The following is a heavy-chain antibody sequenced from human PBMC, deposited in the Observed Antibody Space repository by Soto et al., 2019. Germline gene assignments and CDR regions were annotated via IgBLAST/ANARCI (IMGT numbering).Heavy chain of an antibody. D-gene: IGHD2-21*01. CDR1: GFTFSNDG. V-gene: IGHV3-30*18. CDR3: AKARVRIVGHNSFDY. Sequence: PVGSLRLSCVGSGFTFSNDGMHWVCQPPGKGLEWVALISDDGDKRYYADSVRGRLMITRDNSKDTLYLQMNRLGPDDTAVYFCAKARVRIVGHNSFDYWGQGTPVTVSS. CDR2: ISDDGDKR. J-gene: IGHJ4*02.